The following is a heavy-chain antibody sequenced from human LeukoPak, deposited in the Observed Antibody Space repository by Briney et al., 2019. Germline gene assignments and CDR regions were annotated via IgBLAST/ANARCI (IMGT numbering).Heavy chain of an antibody. CDR3: ARAQLERVPRWFDP. Sequence: GGSLRLSCAASGFTFSTYSMNWVRQAPGKGLEWVSYISYTSGTTSYADSVKGRFTISRDNANNSLYLQMNSLRDEDTAVYYCARAQLERVPRWFDPWGRGTLVTVSS. J-gene: IGHJ5*02. V-gene: IGHV3-48*02. D-gene: IGHD1-1*01. CDR1: GFTFSTYS. CDR2: ISYTSGTT.